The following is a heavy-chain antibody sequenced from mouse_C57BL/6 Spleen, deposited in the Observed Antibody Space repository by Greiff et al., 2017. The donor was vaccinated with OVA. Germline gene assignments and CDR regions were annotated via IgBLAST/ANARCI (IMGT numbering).Heavy chain of an antibody. CDR3: TRDYGSSYGFAY. CDR1: GYTFTSYW. V-gene: IGHV1-5*01. CDR2: IYPGNSDT. D-gene: IGHD1-1*01. Sequence: EVQLQQSGTVLARPGASVKMSCKTSGYTFTSYWMHWVKQRPGQGLEWIGAIYPGNSDTSYNQKFKGQAKLTAVTSASTAYMELSSLTNKDSAVYYCTRDYGSSYGFAYWGQGTLVTVSA. J-gene: IGHJ3*01.